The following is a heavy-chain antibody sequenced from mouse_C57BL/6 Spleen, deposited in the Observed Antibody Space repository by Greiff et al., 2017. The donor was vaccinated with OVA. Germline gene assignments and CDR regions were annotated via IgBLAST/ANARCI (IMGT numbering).Heavy chain of an antibody. D-gene: IGHD4-1*01. Sequence: VQLQQSGPELVKPGASVKMSCKASGYTFTDYNMHWVKQSHGKSLEWIGYINPNNGGTSYNQKFKGKATLTVNKSSSTAYMELRSLTSEDSAVYYCARRWDQGYYAMDYWGQGTSVTVSS. J-gene: IGHJ4*01. CDR3: ARRWDQGYYAMDY. CDR1: GYTFTDYN. V-gene: IGHV1-22*01. CDR2: INPNNGGT.